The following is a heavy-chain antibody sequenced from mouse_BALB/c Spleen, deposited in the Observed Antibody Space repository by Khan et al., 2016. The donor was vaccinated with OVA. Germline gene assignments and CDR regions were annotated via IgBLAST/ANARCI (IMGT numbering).Heavy chain of an antibody. CDR1: GISLSASGMG. V-gene: IGHV8-12*01. D-gene: IGHD1-1*01. J-gene: IGHJ3*01. CDR3: SRREELQPWFAY. CDR2: IYWDDDK. Sequence: QDTQKETGPGILQPSQTLSLTCFFSGISLSASGMGVSRFCQPSGTGLELLAHIYWDDDKRYNPCLKSRITMSKDISRNQVFLKIAREDTADTDTYYCSRREELQPWFAYWGQGTLVTVSA.